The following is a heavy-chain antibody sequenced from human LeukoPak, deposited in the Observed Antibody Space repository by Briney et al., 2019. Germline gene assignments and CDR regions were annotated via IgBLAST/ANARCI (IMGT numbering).Heavy chain of an antibody. CDR1: GGSFSGYY. CDR3: ARYGSGRYHYFDY. CDR2: INHSGST. J-gene: IGHJ4*02. D-gene: IGHD3-10*01. V-gene: IGHV4-34*01. Sequence: SETLSLTCAVYGGSFSGYYWSWIRQPPGKGLEWIGGINHSGSTNYNPSLKSRVTISVDTSKNQFSLKLSSVTAADTAVYYCARYGSGRYHYFDYWGQGTLVTVSS.